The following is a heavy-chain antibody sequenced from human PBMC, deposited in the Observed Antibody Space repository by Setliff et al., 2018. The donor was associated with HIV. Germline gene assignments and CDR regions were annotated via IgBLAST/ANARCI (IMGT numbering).Heavy chain of an antibody. CDR2: IFHGGNT. D-gene: IGHD6-6*01. CDR3: ARRTAPPSGFYSHYYLDV. V-gene: IGHV4-4*02. CDR1: GGPIRSPNW. J-gene: IGHJ6*03. Sequence: SETLSLTCTVSGGPIRSPNWWSWVRQPPGKGLEWIGEIFHGGNTNYSPSLESRVTLSVDKSKNQFSLRLSSVTAADTAVYYCARRTAPPSGFYSHYYLDVWGKGTTVTVSS.